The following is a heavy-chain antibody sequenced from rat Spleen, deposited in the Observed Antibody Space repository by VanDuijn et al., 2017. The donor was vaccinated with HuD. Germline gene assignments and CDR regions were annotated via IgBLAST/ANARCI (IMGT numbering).Heavy chain of an antibody. CDR1: GFSLTSYH. J-gene: IGHJ3*01. Sequence: QVQLKESGPGLVQPSQTLSLTCTVSGFSLTSYHVHLVRQSPGKGLEWMGVIWSNGETSYNSALKSRLSINRDTSKSQVFLKMNNLQTEDTAMHFCARSDFSSPYYFDYWGQGTLVTVSS. D-gene: IGHD1-2*01. CDR2: IWSNGET. V-gene: IGHV2-32*01. CDR3: ARSDFSSPYYFDY.